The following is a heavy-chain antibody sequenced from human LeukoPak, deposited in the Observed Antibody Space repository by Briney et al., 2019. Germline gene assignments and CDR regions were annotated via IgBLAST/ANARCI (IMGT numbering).Heavy chain of an antibody. J-gene: IGHJ5*02. CDR2: IYYSGST. D-gene: IGHD3-9*01. V-gene: IGHV4-59*01. CDR3: ARGYYDILTGDGFDP. CDR1: GGSISSYY. Sequence: SETLSLICTVSGGSISSYYWSWIRQPPGKGLEWIGYIYYSGSTNYNPSLKSRVTISVDTSKNQFSLKLSSVTAADTAVYYCARGYYDILTGDGFDPWGQGTLVTVSS.